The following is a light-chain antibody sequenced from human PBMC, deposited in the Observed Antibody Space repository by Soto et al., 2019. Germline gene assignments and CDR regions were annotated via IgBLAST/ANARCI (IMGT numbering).Light chain of an antibody. CDR3: AAWDDSLNGPV. J-gene: IGLJ2*01. CDR1: SSNIGRNT. CDR2: TNT. V-gene: IGLV1-44*01. Sequence: QSVLTQPPSASGTPGQRVTISCSGGSSNIGRNTVNWYQHLPGTAPKLLIYTNTQRPSGVPDRFSGSKSGTSTSLAISGLQSEDEADYYCAAWDDSLNGPVFGGGTQLTVL.